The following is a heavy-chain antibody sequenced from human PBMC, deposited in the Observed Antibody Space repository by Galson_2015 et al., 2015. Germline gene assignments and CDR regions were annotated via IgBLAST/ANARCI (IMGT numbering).Heavy chain of an antibody. J-gene: IGHJ4*02. CDR1: GFIFDENA. CDR3: VIRERAIKFYDY. CDR2: ITSNSAIT. D-gene: IGHD2/OR15-2a*01. V-gene: IGHV3-9*01. Sequence: SLRLSCAASGFIFDENAMHWVRQAPGKGLEWVSGITSNSAITDYAASVKGRFTISRDNARTTLYLQMNALRAEDTAFYYCVIRERAIKFYDYWAQETLVTVSS.